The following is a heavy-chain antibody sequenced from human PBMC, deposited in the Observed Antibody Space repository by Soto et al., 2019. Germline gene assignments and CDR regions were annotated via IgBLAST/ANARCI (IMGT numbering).Heavy chain of an antibody. CDR2: IIPIFGTA. V-gene: IGHV1-69*12. CDR3: ARDQDVSNYHGMDG. J-gene: IGHJ6*04. Sequence: QVQLVQSGAEVKKPGSSVKVSCKASGGTFSSYAISWVRQAPGQGLEWMGGIIPIFGTANYAQKLQGRVTITADESTSTAYMEISSLRSEDTAVYYCARDQDVSNYHGMDGWGKGTTVTVSS. CDR1: GGTFSSYA. D-gene: IGHD6-6*01.